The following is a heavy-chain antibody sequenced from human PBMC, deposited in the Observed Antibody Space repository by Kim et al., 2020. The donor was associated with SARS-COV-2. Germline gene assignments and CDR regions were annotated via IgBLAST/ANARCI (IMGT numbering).Heavy chain of an antibody. Sequence: YAVSVKSRITINPDTSKNQFSLQLNSVTPEDTAVYYCARERIAVYYGMDVWGQGTTVTVSS. CDR3: ARERIAVYYGMDV. D-gene: IGHD6-19*01. J-gene: IGHJ6*02. V-gene: IGHV6-1*01.